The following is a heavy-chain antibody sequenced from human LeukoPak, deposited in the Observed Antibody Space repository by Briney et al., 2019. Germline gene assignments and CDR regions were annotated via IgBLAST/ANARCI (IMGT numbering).Heavy chain of an antibody. D-gene: IGHD3-16*02. V-gene: IGHV1-24*01. CDR3: ATLSSYHTFVAH. CDR2: FDPEDGET. J-gene: IGHJ4*02. Sequence: SVKVSCKVSGYTLTELSMHWVRQAPGKGLEWMGGFDPEDGETIYAQKFQGRVTMTEDTSTDTAYMELSSLRSEDTAVYYCATLSSYHTFVAHWGQGTLVTVSS. CDR1: GYTLTELS.